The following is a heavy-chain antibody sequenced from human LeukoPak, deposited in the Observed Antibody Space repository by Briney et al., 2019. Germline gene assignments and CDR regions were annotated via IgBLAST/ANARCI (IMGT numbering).Heavy chain of an antibody. J-gene: IGHJ4*02. D-gene: IGHD2-2*02. V-gene: IGHV3-30*02. Sequence: GGSLRLSCAASGFTFSEYGVHWVRQAPGKGLEWVAFIQFDGTGIFYADSVKGRFTISRDNAKNSLYLQMNSLRAEDTAVYYCARDYGGYCSSTSCYTGSFDYWGQGTLVTVSS. CDR3: ARDYGGYCSSTSCYTGSFDY. CDR2: IQFDGTGI. CDR1: GFTFSEYG.